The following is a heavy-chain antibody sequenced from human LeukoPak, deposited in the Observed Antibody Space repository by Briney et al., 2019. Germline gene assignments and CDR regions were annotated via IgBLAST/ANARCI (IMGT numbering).Heavy chain of an antibody. V-gene: IGHV1-8*01. J-gene: IGHJ5*02. CDR2: VNPNSGNT. D-gene: IGHD2-2*01. Sequence: ASVKVSCKASGYTFTSYDINWVRQATGQGLEWMGWVNPNSGNTGCAQKFQGRVTMTRNTSISTAYMELSSLRSEDTAVYYCARVGYCSSSTCYYWFDPWGQGTLVSVSS. CDR3: ARVGYCSSSTCYYWFDP. CDR1: GYTFTSYD.